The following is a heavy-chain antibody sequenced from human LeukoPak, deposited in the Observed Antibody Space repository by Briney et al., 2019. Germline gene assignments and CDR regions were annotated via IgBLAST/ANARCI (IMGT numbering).Heavy chain of an antibody. CDR3: ARDYYYDSSGYYSVDY. CDR2: INPNSGGT. V-gene: IGHV1-2*02. D-gene: IGHD3-22*01. J-gene: IGHJ4*02. Sequence: ASVKVSCKASGYTFTGYYMHWVRQAPGQGLEWMGWINPNSGGTNYAQKFQGRVTMTRDTSISTAYVELSRLRSDDTAVYYCARDYYYDSSGYYSVDYWGQGTLVTVSS. CDR1: GYTFTGYY.